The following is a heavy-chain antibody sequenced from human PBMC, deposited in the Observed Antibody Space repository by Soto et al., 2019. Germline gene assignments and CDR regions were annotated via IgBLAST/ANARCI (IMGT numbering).Heavy chain of an antibody. CDR2: ITWNSGMI. V-gene: IGHV3-9*01. CDR1: GFTFDDYA. D-gene: IGHD2-15*01. CDR3: AKEVGYCSGGTCSYFDY. J-gene: IGHJ4*02. Sequence: EVQLVESGGGLVQPGRSLRLSCAASGFTFDDYAMHWVRQAPGKGLEWVSGITWNSGMIFYADSVKGRFTISRDNAKNSLYLQMNSLRTEDTALYYCAKEVGYCSGGTCSYFDYWGQGTRVTVSS.